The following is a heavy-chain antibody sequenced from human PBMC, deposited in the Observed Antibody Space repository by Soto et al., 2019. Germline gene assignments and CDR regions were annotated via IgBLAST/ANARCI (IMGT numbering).Heavy chain of an antibody. CDR1: GYTLTELS. CDR2: FDPEDGET. CDR3: ATKVEVGLRWSPRYYFDY. V-gene: IGHV1-24*01. D-gene: IGHD4-17*01. J-gene: IGHJ4*02. Sequence: VKVSCKVSGYTLTELSMHWVRQAPGKGLEWMGGFDPEDGETIYAQKFQGRVTMTEDTSTDTAYMELSSLRSEDTAVYYCATKVEVGLRWSPRYYFDYWGQGTLVTVSS.